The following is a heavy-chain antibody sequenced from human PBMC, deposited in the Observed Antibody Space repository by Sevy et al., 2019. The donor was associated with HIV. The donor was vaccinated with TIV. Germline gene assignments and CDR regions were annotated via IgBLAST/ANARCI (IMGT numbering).Heavy chain of an antibody. V-gene: IGHV3-33*01. D-gene: IGHD2-21*02. CDR3: ARESGSDWYLDY. Sequence: GGCLRLSCKASGFIFSRYGVHWVRQAPGKGLEWVASIFNDGKTKYYGDPVKGRFTISRDDSKNTLYLQMDSLRAEDMAVYYCARESGSDWYLDYWGQGTLVTVSS. CDR1: GFIFSRYG. J-gene: IGHJ4*02. CDR2: IFNDGKTK.